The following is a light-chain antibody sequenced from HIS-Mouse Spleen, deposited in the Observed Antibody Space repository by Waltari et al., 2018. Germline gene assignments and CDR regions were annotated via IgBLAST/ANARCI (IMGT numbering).Light chain of an antibody. CDR2: DVS. V-gene: IGLV2-11*01. CDR1: SSYVGGYNY. J-gene: IGLJ2*01. Sequence: QSALTQPRSVSGSPGQSVTISCTGTSSYVGGYNYLPWYQQHPGKAPKLMVYDVSKRPSGVPDRFSGSKSGNTASLTISGRQAEDEADYYCCSYAGSYTLVFGGGTKLTVL. CDR3: CSYAGSYTLV.